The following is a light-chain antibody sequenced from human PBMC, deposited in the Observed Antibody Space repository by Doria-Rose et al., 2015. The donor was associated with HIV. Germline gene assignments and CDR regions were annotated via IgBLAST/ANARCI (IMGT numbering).Light chain of an antibody. V-gene: IGKV3-20*01. CDR1: QSFSSTY. CDR2: DGS. Sequence: EIVLTQSPGTLSLSPGKRATLSCRASQSFSSTYLAWYQQKPGQAPSLLIYDGSTRATGIPDRFSASGSGTDFTLTINRLEPEDFALYYCRQYGTSWTFGQGTKVEI. J-gene: IGKJ1*01. CDR3: RQYGTSWT.